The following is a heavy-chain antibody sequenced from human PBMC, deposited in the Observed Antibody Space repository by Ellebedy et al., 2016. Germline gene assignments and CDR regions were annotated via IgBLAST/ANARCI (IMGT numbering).Heavy chain of an antibody. CDR3: ATEKPSGDPYGPRALGY. J-gene: IGHJ4*02. D-gene: IGHD3-10*01. V-gene: IGHV1-24*01. CDR1: GYTLTELS. CDR2: FDPEDGET. Sequence: ASVKVSCKVSGYTLTELSMHWVRQAPGKGLEWMGGFDPEDGETIYAQKFQGRVTMTEDTSTDTAYMELSSLRSEDTAVYYCATEKPSGDPYGPRALGYWGQGTLVTVSS.